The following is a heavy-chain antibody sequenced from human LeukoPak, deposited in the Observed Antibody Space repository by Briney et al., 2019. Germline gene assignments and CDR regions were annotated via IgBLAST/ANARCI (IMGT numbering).Heavy chain of an antibody. CDR2: ISWNSGSI. J-gene: IGHJ1*01. CDR3: AKDMHSSGWYGHFQH. V-gene: IGHV3-9*01. Sequence: GGSLGLSCAASGFTFDDYAMHWVRQAPGKGLEWVSGISWNSGSIGYADSVKGRFTISRDNAKNSLYLQMNNLRAEDTALYYCAKDMHSSGWYGHFQHWGQGTLVTVSS. CDR1: GFTFDDYA. D-gene: IGHD6-19*01.